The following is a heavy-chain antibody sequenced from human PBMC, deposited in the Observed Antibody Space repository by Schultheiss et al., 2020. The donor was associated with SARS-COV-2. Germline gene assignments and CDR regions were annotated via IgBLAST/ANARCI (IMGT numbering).Heavy chain of an antibody. D-gene: IGHD4-17*01. CDR2: INHSGST. CDR1: GGSFSGYY. Sequence: SETLSLTCAVYGGSFSGYYWSWIRQPPGKGLEWIGEINHSGSTNYNPSLKSRVTISVDTSKNQFSLKLSSVTAADTAVYYCARSGVSGDYDEPYFAYWGQGTLVTVSS. CDR3: ARSGVSGDYDEPYFAY. V-gene: IGHV4-34*01. J-gene: IGHJ4*02.